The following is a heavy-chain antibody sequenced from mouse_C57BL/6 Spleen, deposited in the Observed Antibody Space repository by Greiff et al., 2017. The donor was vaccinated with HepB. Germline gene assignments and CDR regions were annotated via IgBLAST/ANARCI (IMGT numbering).Heavy chain of an antibody. Sequence: EVQGVESGGGLVKPGGSLKLSCAASGFTFSSYAMSWVRQTPEKRLEWVATISDGGSYTYYPDNVKGRFTISRDNAKNNLYLQMSHLKSEDTAMYYCARRGTGVFAYWGQGTLVTVSA. V-gene: IGHV5-4*03. CDR2: ISDGGSYT. CDR1: GFTFSSYA. D-gene: IGHD4-1*01. J-gene: IGHJ3*01. CDR3: ARRGTGVFAY.